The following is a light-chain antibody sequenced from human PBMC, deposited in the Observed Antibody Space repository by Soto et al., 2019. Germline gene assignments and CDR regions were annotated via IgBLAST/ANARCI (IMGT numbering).Light chain of an antibody. V-gene: IGKV3-20*01. Sequence: EIVLTQSPGTLSFSPGERATLSXRASXSVSSSYLVWHQQKPGQAPRLLIYAASRRATGIPDRFSGSGSGTDFTLTISRLEPEDFAVYYCQQYGSSPWTFGQGTKVDIK. CDR1: XSVSSSY. CDR2: AAS. J-gene: IGKJ1*01. CDR3: QQYGSSPWT.